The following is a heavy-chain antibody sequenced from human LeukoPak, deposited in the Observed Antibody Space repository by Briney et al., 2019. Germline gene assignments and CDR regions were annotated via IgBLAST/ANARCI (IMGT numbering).Heavy chain of an antibody. CDR3: ARGLIWFGELSTPFDY. CDR2: ISSSGSTI. V-gene: IGHV3-11*01. CDR1: GFTFSDYY. J-gene: IGHJ4*02. Sequence: RGSLRLSCAASGFTFSDYYMSWIRQAPGKGLEWVSYISSSGSTIYYADSVKGRFTISRDNAKNSLYLQMNSLRAEDTAVYYCARGLIWFGELSTPFDYWGQGTLVTVSS. D-gene: IGHD3-10*01.